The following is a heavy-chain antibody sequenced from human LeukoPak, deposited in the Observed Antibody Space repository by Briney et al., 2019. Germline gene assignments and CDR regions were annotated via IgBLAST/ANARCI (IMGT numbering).Heavy chain of an antibody. D-gene: IGHD3-10*01. CDR3: ARGTVTMVDY. CDR1: GFTVSSNY. CDR2: IYSGGRI. J-gene: IGHJ4*02. Sequence: GGSLRLSCAASGFTVSSNYMSWVRQAPGRGLEWVSVIYSGGRIYYADSVKGRFTISRDNSKNTLFLQMNSLRAGDTAVYYCARGTVTMVDYWGQGTLVTVSS. V-gene: IGHV3-66*01.